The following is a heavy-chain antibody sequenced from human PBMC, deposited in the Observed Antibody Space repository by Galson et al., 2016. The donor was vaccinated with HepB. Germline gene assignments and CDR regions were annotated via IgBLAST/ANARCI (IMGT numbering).Heavy chain of an antibody. D-gene: IGHD6-6*01. J-gene: IGHJ5*02. V-gene: IGHV4-4*02. CDR3: ARDPRGITARLRGDHTGGFDP. CDR1: GGSISSSNY. Sequence: ETLSLTCAVSGGSISSSNYRNWIRQPPGKGLEWIGEIYHSGSTRYNPSPKSRVTISVDKSKNQFPLKLTSVTAADTAVYYCARDPRGITARLRGDHTGGFDPWGQGTLVTVSS. CDR2: IYHSGST.